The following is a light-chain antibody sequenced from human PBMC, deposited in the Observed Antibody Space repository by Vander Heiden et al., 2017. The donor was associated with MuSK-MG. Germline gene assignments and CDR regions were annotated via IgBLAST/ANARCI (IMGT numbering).Light chain of an antibody. CDR1: QTIFNY. V-gene: IGKV1-39*01. Sequence: DIQLTQSPSSLSASVGDRVTITCRASQTIFNYLNWYQQSPGKAPKLLIYSASTLQSGTPPRFSGSGSGTDFTLVISRLQPEDFATYYCQQGDNTPITFGGGTKIETK. CDR3: QQGDNTPIT. J-gene: IGKJ4*01. CDR2: SAS.